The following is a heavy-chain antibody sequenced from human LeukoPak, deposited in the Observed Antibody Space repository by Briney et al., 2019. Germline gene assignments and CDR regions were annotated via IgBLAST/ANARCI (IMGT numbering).Heavy chain of an antibody. D-gene: IGHD3-10*01. CDR2: ISGSGGST. J-gene: IGHJ6*02. V-gene: IGHV3-23*01. CDR1: GFTFSSYA. CDR3: AKGYGAGFGSGTTNYYYYGMHV. Sequence: GGSLRLSCAASGFTFSSYAMSWVRQAPGKGLEWVSAISGSGGSTYYADSVKGRFTISRDNSKNTLYLQMNSLRAEDTAVYYCAKGYGAGFGSGTTNYYYYGMHVWPQGTTLSVP.